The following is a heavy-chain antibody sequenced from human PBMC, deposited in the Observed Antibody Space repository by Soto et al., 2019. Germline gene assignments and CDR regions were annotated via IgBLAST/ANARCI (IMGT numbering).Heavy chain of an antibody. J-gene: IGHJ6*02. D-gene: IGHD2-2*03. Sequence: PSETLSLTCAVSGGSISSSNWWSWVRQPPGKGLQWIGEIYPSGSTNYNPSLLSRVTISADTSMNEFSLRLSSVTAADTAVYYCARLNGYCVSTGCHGYYGMDVWGQGTTVTVSS. CDR1: GGSISSSNW. V-gene: IGHV4-4*02. CDR3: ARLNGYCVSTGCHGYYGMDV. CDR2: IYPSGST.